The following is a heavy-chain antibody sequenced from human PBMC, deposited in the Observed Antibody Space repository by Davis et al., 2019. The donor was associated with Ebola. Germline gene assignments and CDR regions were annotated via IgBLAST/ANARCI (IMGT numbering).Heavy chain of an antibody. Sequence: GESLKIPCAASGFTFSSYWIHWVRQPPGKGLVWVSRINSDGSSTSYADSVKGRFTISRDNAKNTLYLQMNSLRAEDTAVYYCARETYYYGSGSYSYGMDVWGQGTTVTVSS. CDR2: INSDGSST. D-gene: IGHD3-10*01. V-gene: IGHV3-74*01. CDR3: ARETYYYGSGSYSYGMDV. J-gene: IGHJ6*02. CDR1: GFTFSSYW.